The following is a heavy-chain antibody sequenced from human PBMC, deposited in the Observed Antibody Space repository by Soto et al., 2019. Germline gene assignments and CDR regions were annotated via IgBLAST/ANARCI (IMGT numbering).Heavy chain of an antibody. CDR2: ISYDGTNK. CDR1: GFIFSSYA. J-gene: IGHJ6*02. V-gene: IGHV3-30*09. CDR3: ARAYCGGDCFSGYYYYAMDV. Sequence: GGSLRLSCAASGFIFSSYAMHWVRQAPGKGLEWVAVISYDGTNKYYADSVKGRFAISRDNSRNTLYLQMNSLRPEDTAVYYCARAYCGGDCFSGYYYYAMDVWGQGTTVTVSS. D-gene: IGHD2-21*02.